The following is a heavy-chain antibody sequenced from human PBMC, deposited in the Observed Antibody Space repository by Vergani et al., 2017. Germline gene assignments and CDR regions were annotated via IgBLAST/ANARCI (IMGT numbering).Heavy chain of an antibody. V-gene: IGHV4-30-4*08. CDR3: ARHSRGGSNPRDYYYYGMDV. CDR1: GGSISSGDYY. Sequence: QVQLQESGPGLVKPSQTLSLTCTVSGGSISSGDYYWSWIRQPPGKGLEWIGYIYYSGSTYYNPSLKSRVTISVDTSKNQFSLKLSSVTAADTAVYYCARHSRGGSNPRDYYYYGMDVWGQGTTVTVSS. J-gene: IGHJ6*02. D-gene: IGHD1-26*01. CDR2: IYYSGST.